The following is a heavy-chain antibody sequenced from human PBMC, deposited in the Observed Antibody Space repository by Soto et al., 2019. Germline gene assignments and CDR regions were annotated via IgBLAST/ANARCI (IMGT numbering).Heavy chain of an antibody. D-gene: IGHD6-13*01. Sequence: GGSLRLSCAASGFTFSSDGMHWFRQAPGKGLEWVAIISNDGNNQYYGESVKGRFTISRDNSKNTLYLQMNSLRAEDTAVYYCAKGGGDSSAFEIWGQGTMVTVSS. J-gene: IGHJ3*02. CDR3: AKGGGDSSAFEI. CDR2: ISNDGNNQ. CDR1: GFTFSSDG. V-gene: IGHV3-30*18.